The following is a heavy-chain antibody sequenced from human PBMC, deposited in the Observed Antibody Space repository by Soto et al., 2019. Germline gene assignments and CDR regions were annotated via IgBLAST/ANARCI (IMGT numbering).Heavy chain of an antibody. CDR3: ARDCSSTSCYGY. V-gene: IGHV3-21*01. CDR2: ISSSSSYI. J-gene: IGHJ4*02. D-gene: IGHD2-2*01. Sequence: EVQLVESGGGLVKPGGSLRLSCAASGFTFSSYSMNWVRQAPGKGLEWVSSISSSSSYIYYADSVKGRFTISRDNAKNSLYLQMNSLRAEDTAVYYCARDCSSTSCYGYWGQGTLVTVSS. CDR1: GFTFSSYS.